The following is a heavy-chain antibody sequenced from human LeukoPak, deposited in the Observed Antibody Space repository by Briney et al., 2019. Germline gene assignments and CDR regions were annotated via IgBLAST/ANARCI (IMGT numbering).Heavy chain of an antibody. Sequence: GESLKISCQGSGYSFTSYWIGWVRQMPGKGLEWMGIIYPGDSDTRYSPSFQGQVAISADKSISTAYLQWSSLKASDTAMYYCARQRFRGYSYGFPDYWGQGTLVTVSS. CDR2: IYPGDSDT. V-gene: IGHV5-51*01. CDR3: ARQRFRGYSYGFPDY. CDR1: GYSFTSYW. D-gene: IGHD5-18*01. J-gene: IGHJ4*02.